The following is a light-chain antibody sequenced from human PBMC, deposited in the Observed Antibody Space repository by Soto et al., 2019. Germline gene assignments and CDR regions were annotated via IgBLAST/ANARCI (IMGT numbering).Light chain of an antibody. CDR1: QDIISN. V-gene: IGKV1-17*01. CDR2: AAS. CDR3: LQHHTYPRT. J-gene: IGKJ3*01. Sequence: DIQMTQSPSSLSASVGDRVTITSRASQDIISNLGWFQQKPGKAPKRLIYAASSLQSGVPSRFSGSGSGTEFTLTISSLQPEDFATYYCLQHHTYPRTFGPGTKVDI.